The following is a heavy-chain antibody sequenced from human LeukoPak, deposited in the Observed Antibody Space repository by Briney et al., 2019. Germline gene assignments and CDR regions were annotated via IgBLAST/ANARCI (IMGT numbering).Heavy chain of an antibody. CDR1: GGSISSYY. D-gene: IGHD1-26*01. CDR3: ARENSRSYREFDY. CDR2: IYTSGST. J-gene: IGHJ4*02. V-gene: IGHV4-4*07. Sequence: SETLSLTCTVSGGSISSYYWSWIRQPAGKGLEWIGRIYTSGSTNYNASLKSRVSMSVDTSKNQFSLKLSSVTAADTAVFYCARENSRSYREFDYWGQGTLVTVSS.